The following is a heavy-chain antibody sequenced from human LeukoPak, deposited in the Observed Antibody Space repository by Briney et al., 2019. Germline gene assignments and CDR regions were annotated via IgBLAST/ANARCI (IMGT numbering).Heavy chain of an antibody. J-gene: IGHJ5*02. CDR3: ARDWNLNWFDP. Sequence: SETLSLTCAVSGGSISSSNWWSWVRQPPGKGLEWIGYIYYSGSTNYNPSLKSRVTISIDTSKNQFPLTLSSVTAADTAVYYCARDWNLNWFDPWGQGTLVTVSS. V-gene: IGHV4-4*02. CDR1: GGSISSSNW. D-gene: IGHD1-1*01. CDR2: IYYSGST.